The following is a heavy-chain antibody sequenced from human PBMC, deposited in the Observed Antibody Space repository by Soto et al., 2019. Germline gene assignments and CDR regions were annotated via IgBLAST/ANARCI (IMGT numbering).Heavy chain of an antibody. CDR2: MNPNSGNT. J-gene: IGHJ6*03. CDR1: GYTFTSYD. Sequence: GASVKVSCKASGYTFTSYDINWVRQATGQGLEWMGWMNPNSGNTGYAQKFQGRVTMTRNTSISTAYMEPSSLRSEDTAVYYCARFYYGSGSYHGGFYYMDVWGKRTTVTVSS. D-gene: IGHD3-10*01. V-gene: IGHV1-8*01. CDR3: ARFYYGSGSYHGGFYYMDV.